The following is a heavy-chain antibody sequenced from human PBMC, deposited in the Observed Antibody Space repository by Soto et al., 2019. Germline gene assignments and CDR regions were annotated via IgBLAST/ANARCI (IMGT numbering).Heavy chain of an antibody. CDR1: GFTFSSYG. J-gene: IGHJ6*04. CDR3: AKDLGSCDDEHYHYGTDS. Sequence: GGSLRLSCVASGFTFSSYGMHWVRQAPGKGLEWVAIISYDGSNTYYADSVKGRFTIPRDDSKNTLYLQMNSLRAEDTAVYYCAKDLGSCDDEHYHYGTDSWGKGTTVTVAS. CDR2: ISYDGSNT. V-gene: IGHV3-30*18. D-gene: IGHD5-12*01.